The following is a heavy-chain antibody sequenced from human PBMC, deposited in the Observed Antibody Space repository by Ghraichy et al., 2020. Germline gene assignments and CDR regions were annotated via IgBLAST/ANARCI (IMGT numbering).Heavy chain of an antibody. D-gene: IGHD3-22*01. Sequence: SQTLSLTCTVSGGSISSSSYYWGWIRQPPGKGLEWIGSIYYSGSTYYNPSLKSRVTISVDTSKNQFSLKLSSVTAADTAVYYCARRGTMIVAAGGFDYWGQGTLVTVSS. V-gene: IGHV4-39*01. CDR3: ARRGTMIVAAGGFDY. CDR1: GGSISSSSYY. J-gene: IGHJ4*02. CDR2: IYYSGST.